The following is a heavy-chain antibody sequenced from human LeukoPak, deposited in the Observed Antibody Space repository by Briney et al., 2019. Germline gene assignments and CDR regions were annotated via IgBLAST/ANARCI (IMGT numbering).Heavy chain of an antibody. V-gene: IGHV3-48*03. CDR3: AELGITMIGGV. J-gene: IGHJ6*04. CDR2: ISSSGSTI. CDR1: RFTFSIFA. Sequence: GGSLRLSCAASRFTFSIFAMNWVRQAPGKGLEWLSYISSSGSTIYYADSVKGRFTISRDNAKNSLYLQMNSLRAEDTAVYYCAELGITMIGGVWGKGTTVTISS. D-gene: IGHD3-10*02.